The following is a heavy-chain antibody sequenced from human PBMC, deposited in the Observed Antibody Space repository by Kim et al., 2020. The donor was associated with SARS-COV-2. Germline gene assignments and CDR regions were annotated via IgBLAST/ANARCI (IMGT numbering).Heavy chain of an antibody. Sequence: GGSLRLSCAASGFTFSSYNMNWVRQAPGKGLEWISYITTTGDIIYYGDSVKGRFTISRDNAKSSLYLQMNYLRDEDTAVYYCARRVVGAHPFDYWGRGTLVTVSS. D-gene: IGHD1-26*01. V-gene: IGHV3-48*02. J-gene: IGHJ4*02. CDR2: ITTTGDII. CDR1: GFTFSSYN. CDR3: ARRVVGAHPFDY.